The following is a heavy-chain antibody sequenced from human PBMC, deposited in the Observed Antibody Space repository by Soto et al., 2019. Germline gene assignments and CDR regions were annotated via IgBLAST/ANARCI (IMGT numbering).Heavy chain of an antibody. CDR2: IYYSGST. Sequence: QVQLQESGPGLVKPSETVSLTCTVSGGSVSSGSYYWSWIRQPPGKGLEWIGYIYYSGSTHYNPSLKGRVTMSVDTSKSPFSLNLISGTAADTAVYYWARAEQGFCSGGSCYGVGYWGQGTLVTVSS. CDR3: ARAEQGFCSGGSCYGVGY. V-gene: IGHV4-61*01. CDR1: GGSVSSGSYY. J-gene: IGHJ4*02. D-gene: IGHD2-15*01.